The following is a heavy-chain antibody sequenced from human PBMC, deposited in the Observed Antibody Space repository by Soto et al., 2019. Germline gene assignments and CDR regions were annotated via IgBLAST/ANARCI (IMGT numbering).Heavy chain of an antibody. V-gene: IGHV3-7*03. CDR3: ARVGGYSGYDFPSNWFDP. J-gene: IGHJ5*02. Sequence: GGSLRLSCAASGFTFSSYWRSWVRRAPGEGLEWVANIKQDGSEKYYVDSVKGRFTISRDNAKNSLYLQMNSLSAEDTAVYYCARVGGYSGYDFPSNWFDPWGQGTLVTVSS. CDR2: IKQDGSEK. CDR1: GFTFSSYW. D-gene: IGHD5-12*01.